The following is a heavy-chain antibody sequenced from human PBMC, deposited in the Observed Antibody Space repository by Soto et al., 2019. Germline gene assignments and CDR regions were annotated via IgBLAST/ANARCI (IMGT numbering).Heavy chain of an antibody. CDR3: ARKTDSIPSGGDV. V-gene: IGHV3-30*03. Sequence: GGSLRLSCAASGFTFSSYGMHWVRQAPGKGLEWVAVISYDGSNKYYADSVKGRFTISRDNSKNTLYLQMNSLRAEDTAVYYCARKTDSIPSGGDVWGKGTAVTVSS. CDR1: GFTFSSYG. D-gene: IGHD3-10*01. J-gene: IGHJ6*04. CDR2: ISYDGSNK.